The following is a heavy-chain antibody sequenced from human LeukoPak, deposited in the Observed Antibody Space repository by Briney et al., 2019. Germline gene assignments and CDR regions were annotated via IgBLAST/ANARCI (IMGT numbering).Heavy chain of an antibody. CDR3: ARDSDSGYGPFAS. V-gene: IGHV3-53*01. D-gene: IGHD5-12*01. J-gene: IGHJ4*02. CDR2: IHSGGTT. CDR1: GFTVSNNY. Sequence: GGSLRLSCAASGFTVSNNYMSWVRQAPGKGLEWVSVIHSGGTTNYAESVQGRFTISRDNAKTTVYLHMSSLRAEDTAVYYCARDSDSGYGPFASWGEGTRVTVSS.